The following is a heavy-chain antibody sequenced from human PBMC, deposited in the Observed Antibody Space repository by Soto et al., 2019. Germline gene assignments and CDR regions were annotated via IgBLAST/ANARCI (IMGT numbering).Heavy chain of an antibody. Sequence: QLQLQESGSGLVKPSQTLSLTCAVSGGSISSGGYSWSWIRQPPGKGLEWIGYMYHSGSTYYNPSLKSRVTISVDRSKTQFSLKLSSVTAAATAVYYCAAGGGLPRYYWGQGTLVTVSS. CDR3: AAGGGLPRYY. CDR1: GGSISSGGYS. V-gene: IGHV4-30-2*01. J-gene: IGHJ4*02. D-gene: IGHD5-12*01. CDR2: MYHSGST.